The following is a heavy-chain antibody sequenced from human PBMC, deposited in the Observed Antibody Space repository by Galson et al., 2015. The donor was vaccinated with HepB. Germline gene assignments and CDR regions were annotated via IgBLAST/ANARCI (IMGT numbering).Heavy chain of an antibody. CDR3: ARDRLVVVPAAHDAFDI. D-gene: IGHD2-2*01. CDR1: GDSVSSNSAA. J-gene: IGHJ3*02. Sequence: CAISGDSVSSNSAAWNWIRQSPSRSLEWLGGTYYRSKWYNDYAVSVKSRITINPDTSKNQFSLQLNSVTPEDTAVYYCARDRLVVVPAAHDAFDIWGQGTMVTVSS. CDR2: TYYRSKWYN. V-gene: IGHV6-1*01.